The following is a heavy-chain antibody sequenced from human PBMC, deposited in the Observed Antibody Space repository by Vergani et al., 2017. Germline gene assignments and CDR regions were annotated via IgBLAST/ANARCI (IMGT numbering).Heavy chain of an antibody. Sequence: QVQLVQSGAEVKKPGSSVKVSCKASGGTFSSYAISWVRQAPGPGLAWMGGIIPIFGTATYAQKFQGRDTITADKSTSTAYMALISLISEDMAVYYCARVDCSSTSCYDYYYYMDVWGKGTTVTVSS. D-gene: IGHD2-2*01. CDR3: ARVDCSSTSCYDYYYYMDV. J-gene: IGHJ6*03. CDR1: GGTFSSYA. V-gene: IGHV1-69*06. CDR2: IIPIFGTA.